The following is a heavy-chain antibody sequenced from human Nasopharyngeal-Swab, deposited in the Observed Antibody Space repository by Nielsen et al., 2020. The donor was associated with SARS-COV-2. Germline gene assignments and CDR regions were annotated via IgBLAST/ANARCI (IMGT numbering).Heavy chain of an antibody. CDR3: ASSPAAAGTVYYYYGMDV. D-gene: IGHD6-13*01. CDR1: GFTFSSYA. Sequence: GESLKISCAASGFTFSSYAMHWVRQAPGKGLEYVSAISSNGGSTYYANSVKGRFTISRDNAKNSLYLQMNSLRAEDTAVYYCASSPAAAGTVYYYYGMDVWGQGTTVTVSS. J-gene: IGHJ6*02. V-gene: IGHV3-64*01. CDR2: ISSNGGST.